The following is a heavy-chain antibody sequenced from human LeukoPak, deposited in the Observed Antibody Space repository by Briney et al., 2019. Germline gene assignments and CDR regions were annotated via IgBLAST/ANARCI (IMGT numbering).Heavy chain of an antibody. CDR3: ARGRIAAAAVFDY. D-gene: IGHD6-13*01. V-gene: IGHV1-69*05. CDR2: IIPIFGTA. J-gene: IGHJ4*02. CDR1: GYTFTSYG. Sequence: ASVKLSCRASGYTFTSYGISWVRQAPGQGLEWMGRIIPIFGTANYAQKFQGRVTITTDESTSTAYMELSSLRSEDTAVYYCARGRIAAAAVFDYWGQGTLVTVSS.